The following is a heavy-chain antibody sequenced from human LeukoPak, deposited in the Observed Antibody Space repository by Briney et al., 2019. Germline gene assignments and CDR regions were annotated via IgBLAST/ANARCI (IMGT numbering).Heavy chain of an antibody. Sequence: PGRSLRLSCAASGFTFSGYGMHWVRQAPGKGLEWVAIISYDGSNKYYADSVKGRFTISRDNSMNTLYLQMSSLRAEDTAVYYCARAGPWALDIWGQGTMVTVSS. CDR2: ISYDGSNK. V-gene: IGHV3-30*03. CDR3: ARAGPWALDI. CDR1: GFTFSGYG. J-gene: IGHJ3*02.